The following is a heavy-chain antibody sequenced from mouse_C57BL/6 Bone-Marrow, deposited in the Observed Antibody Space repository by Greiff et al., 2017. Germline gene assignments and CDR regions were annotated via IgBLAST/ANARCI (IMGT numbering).Heavy chain of an antibody. D-gene: IGHD1-1*01. J-gene: IGHJ3*01. V-gene: IGHV3-6*01. CDR1: GYSITSGYY. Sequence: VQLKESGPGLVKPSQSLSLTCSVTGYSITSGYYWNWIRQFPGNKLEWMGYISYDGSNNYNPSLKNRISITRDTSKNQFFLKLNSVTTEDTATYYCARDSDYYGSSYYFAYWGQGTLVTVSA. CDR3: ARDSDYYGSSYYFAY. CDR2: ISYDGSN.